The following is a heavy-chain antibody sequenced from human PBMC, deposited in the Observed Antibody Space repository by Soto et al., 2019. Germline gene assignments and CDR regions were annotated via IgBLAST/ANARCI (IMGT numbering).Heavy chain of an antibody. CDR1: GDSISTVDYF. J-gene: IGHJ5*01. Sequence: QVHLLESGPGLVKPSQTLSLTCSVSGDSISTVDYFWAWIRQPPGQALEYIGYIYKSTTTYYNPSFESRVAISLDTSKSQFSLDVTSVTAADTAVYFCARGRYCLTGSCFPNWFDSWGQGTLVTVPS. V-gene: IGHV4-30-4*01. CDR2: IYKSTTT. D-gene: IGHD2-15*01. CDR3: ARGRYCLTGSCFPNWFDS.